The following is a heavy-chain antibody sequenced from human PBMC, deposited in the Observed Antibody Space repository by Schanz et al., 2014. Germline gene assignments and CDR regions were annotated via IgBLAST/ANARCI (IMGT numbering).Heavy chain of an antibody. Sequence: EVQLVESGGGVVRPGGSLRLSCAASGFGFDDYAMSWVRQAPGKGLEWVSGISGSGGSTYDADSVKGRFTISRDNSKNTLYLQMNSLRAEDTAVYYCAKHVRSLTGNDYWGQGTLVTVSS. D-gene: IGHD3-9*01. V-gene: IGHV3-23*04. CDR1: GFGFDDYA. CDR2: ISGSGGST. J-gene: IGHJ4*02. CDR3: AKHVRSLTGNDY.